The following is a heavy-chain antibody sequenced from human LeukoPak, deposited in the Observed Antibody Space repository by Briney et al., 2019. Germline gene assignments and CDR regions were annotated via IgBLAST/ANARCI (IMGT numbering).Heavy chain of an antibody. CDR2: IFYSGST. CDR1: GVSISSYY. Sequence: SETLSLTCTVSGVSISSYYWSWIRQPPGKGLEWIGYIFYSGSTNYNPSLKSRVTISVDTSKNQFSLKLSSVTAADTAVYYCARGLGYCSGGSCQYFDYWGQGTLVTVSS. J-gene: IGHJ4*02. V-gene: IGHV4-59*12. D-gene: IGHD2-15*01. CDR3: ARGLGYCSGGSCQYFDY.